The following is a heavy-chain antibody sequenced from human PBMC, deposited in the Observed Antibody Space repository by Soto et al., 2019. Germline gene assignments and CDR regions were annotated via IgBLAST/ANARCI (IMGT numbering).Heavy chain of an antibody. CDR1: GGSTSSGDYY. CDR2: IYYSGST. Sequence: SETLSLTCTVSGGSTSSGDYYWSWIRQPPGKGLEWIGYIYYSGSTYYNPSLKSRVTISVDTSKNQFSLKLSSVTAADTAVYYCARHAEQQLVLTPFSHWGQGTLVTVSS. V-gene: IGHV4-30-4*01. D-gene: IGHD6-13*01. CDR3: ARHAEQQLVLTPFSH. J-gene: IGHJ4*02.